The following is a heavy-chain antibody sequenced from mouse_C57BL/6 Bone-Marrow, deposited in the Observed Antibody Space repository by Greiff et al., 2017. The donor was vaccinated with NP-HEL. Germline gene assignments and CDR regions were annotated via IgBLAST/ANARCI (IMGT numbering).Heavy chain of an antibody. Sequence: VQLQQSGAELVRPGTSVKMSCKASGYTFTNYWIGWAKQRPGHGLEWIGDIYPGGGYTNYNEKFKGKATLTADKSSSTAYMQFSSLTSEDSAIYYCAFLYYGSSYRDYWGQGTTLTVSS. CDR2: IYPGGGYT. CDR1: GYTFTNYW. J-gene: IGHJ2*01. V-gene: IGHV1-63*01. CDR3: AFLYYGSSYRDY. D-gene: IGHD1-1*01.